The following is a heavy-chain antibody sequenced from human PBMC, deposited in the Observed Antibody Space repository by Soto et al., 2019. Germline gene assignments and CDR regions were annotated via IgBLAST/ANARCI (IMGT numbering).Heavy chain of an antibody. J-gene: IGHJ4*02. CDR3: DRGMTTVTTFDY. V-gene: IGHV4-39*07. CDR2: IYHSVGT. D-gene: IGHD4-17*01. CDR1: GGSISSSSYY. Sequence: SETLSLTCTVSGGSISSSSYYWSWVRQPPGKGLEWIGEIYHSVGTNYNPSLKSRVTISVDKSKNQFSLKLSSVTAADTAVYYCDRGMTTVTTFDYCGQGTLVTVSS.